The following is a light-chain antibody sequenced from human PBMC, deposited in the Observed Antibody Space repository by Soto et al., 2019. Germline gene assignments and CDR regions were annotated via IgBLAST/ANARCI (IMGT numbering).Light chain of an antibody. CDR1: QSVSSSS. CDR3: QQYGTSPIT. V-gene: IGKV3-20*01. J-gene: IGKJ5*01. Sequence: EIVLTQSPGILSLSPGERATLSCRASQSVSSSSLAWYQQKPGQAPRLLIYDASSRATAIPDRFSGSGSGADFTLTISRLEPEDFAVYSCQQYGTSPITFGQGTRLEIK. CDR2: DAS.